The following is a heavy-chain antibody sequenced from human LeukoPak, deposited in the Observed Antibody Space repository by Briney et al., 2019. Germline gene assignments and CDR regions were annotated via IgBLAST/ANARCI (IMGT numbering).Heavy chain of an antibody. CDR1: GFTFSSYS. D-gene: IGHD6-19*01. CDR3: AREEDKQWLVPNYYYGMDV. CDR2: ISSSSSYI. Sequence: GGSLRLSCAASGFTFSSYSMNWVRQAPGKGLEWVSSISSSSSYIYYADSVKGRFTISRDNAKNSLYLQMNSLRAEDTAVYYCAREEDKQWLVPNYYYGMDVWGQGTLVTVSS. J-gene: IGHJ6*02. V-gene: IGHV3-21*01.